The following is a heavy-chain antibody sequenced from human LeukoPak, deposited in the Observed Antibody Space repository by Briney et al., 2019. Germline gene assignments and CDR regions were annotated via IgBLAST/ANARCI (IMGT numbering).Heavy chain of an antibody. CDR1: GFTFSNYW. Sequence: PGGSLRLSCAASGFTFSNYWMHWVRQAPGKGLVWVSRINSDGINTSYADSVKGRFTTSRDNAKNSLYLQMNSLRAEDTAVYYCARDSPFAFESSGYSAFDYWGQGTLVTVSS. V-gene: IGHV3-74*01. CDR2: INSDGINT. J-gene: IGHJ4*02. CDR3: ARDSPFAFESSGYSAFDY. D-gene: IGHD3-22*01.